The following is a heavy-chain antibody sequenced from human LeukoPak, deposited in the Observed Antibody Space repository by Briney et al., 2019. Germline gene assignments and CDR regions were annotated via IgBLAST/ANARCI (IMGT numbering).Heavy chain of an antibody. V-gene: IGHV3-30*02. J-gene: IGHJ5*02. CDR1: GFTFSSYG. CDR2: IRCDGNNK. CDR3: AKGPSARFGVVHFDFEA. D-gene: IGHD3-3*01. Sequence: GGSLRLSCAASGFTFSSYGMNWVRQAPGKGLEWVAFIRCDGNNKYYADSVKGRFTISRDNSKNTLYLHMNSLRADDTAVYYWAKGPSARFGVVHFDFEARGKGALVT.